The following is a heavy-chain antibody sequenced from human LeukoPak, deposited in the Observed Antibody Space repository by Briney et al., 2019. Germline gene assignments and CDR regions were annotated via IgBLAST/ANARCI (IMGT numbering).Heavy chain of an antibody. V-gene: IGHV4-4*02. CDR2: VHLDGRT. Sequence: PSETLSLTCGVSGGSVSSTNWWTWIRQPPGKGLEWIGEVHLDGRTNFNPSLKSRLTMSVDLSENHVSLKLTSVTAADTAVYYCAREGGFYRPLNYSGQGTLVTVSS. J-gene: IGHJ4*02. CDR3: AREGGFYRPLNY. D-gene: IGHD6-25*01. CDR1: GGSVSSTNW.